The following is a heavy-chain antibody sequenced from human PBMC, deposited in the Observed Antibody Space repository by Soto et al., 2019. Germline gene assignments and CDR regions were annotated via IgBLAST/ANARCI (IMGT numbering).Heavy chain of an antibody. J-gene: IGHJ6*02. D-gene: IGHD3-9*01. CDR2: IIPILGIA. CDR3: ARGDPSYYDILTGFGMDV. CDR1: GGTFSSYT. V-gene: IGHV1-69*02. Sequence: QVQLVQSGAEVKKPGSSVKVSCKASGGTFSSYTISWVRQAPGQGLEWMGRIIPILGIANYAQKFQGRVTITADKSTSTAYMELSSLRSEDTAVYYSARGDPSYYDILTGFGMDVWGQGTTVTVSS.